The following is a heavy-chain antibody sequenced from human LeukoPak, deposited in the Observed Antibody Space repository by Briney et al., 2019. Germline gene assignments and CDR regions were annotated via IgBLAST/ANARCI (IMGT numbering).Heavy chain of an antibody. CDR2: IYYSGST. D-gene: IGHD2-15*01. CDR1: GGSISSYY. V-gene: IGHV4-59*01. CDR3: ASSPDYCSGGGCYAYYYYGMDV. Sequence: PSETLSLTCTVSGGSISSYYWSWIRQPPGKGLEWIGYIYYSGSTNYNPSLKSRVTISVDTSKNQFSLKLSSVTAADTAVYYCASSPDYCSGGGCYAYYYYGMDVWGQGTTVTVSS. J-gene: IGHJ6*02.